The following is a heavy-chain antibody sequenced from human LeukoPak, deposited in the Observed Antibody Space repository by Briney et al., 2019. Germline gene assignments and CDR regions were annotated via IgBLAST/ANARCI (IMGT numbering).Heavy chain of an antibody. CDR2: ICYSGGST. J-gene: IGHJ4*02. CDR3: AKRTKDY. Sequence: PGGSLRLSCAASGLTFSSYAMSGVRHAPGRRLEWCSSICYSGGSTYYADSVKRRLNISKDNSNNPLYIQLNSLRAEDTVVYYCAKRTKDYGGQGTLVTVYS. V-gene: IGHV3-23*01. D-gene: IGHD1-14*01. CDR1: GLTFSSYA.